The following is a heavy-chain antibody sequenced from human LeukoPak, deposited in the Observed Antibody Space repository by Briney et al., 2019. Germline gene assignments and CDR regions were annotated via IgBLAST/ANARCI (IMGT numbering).Heavy chain of an antibody. V-gene: IGHV4-39*07. CDR3: ANYYYDSSGYQNDAFDI. J-gene: IGHJ3*02. CDR1: GGSISSSSYY. Sequence: SETLSLTCTVSGGSISSSSYYWGWIRQPPGKGLEWIGSIYHSGSTYYNPSLKSRVTISVDTSKNQFSLKLSSVTAADTAVYYCANYYYDSSGYQNDAFDIWGQGTMVTVSS. CDR2: IYHSGST. D-gene: IGHD3-22*01.